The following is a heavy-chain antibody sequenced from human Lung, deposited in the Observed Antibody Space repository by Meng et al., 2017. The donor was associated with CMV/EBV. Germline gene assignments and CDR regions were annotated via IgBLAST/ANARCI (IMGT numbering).Heavy chain of an antibody. CDR1: GLPFRSYA. J-gene: IGHJ4*02. V-gene: IGHV3-23*01. CDR2: ISGSGGST. Sequence: SGLPFRSYARSWVRQGPGKVLEWVSAISGSGGSTYYAGSVKGRFTISRDNSKNTLYLQMNSLRAEDTAVYYCAKDAGYNWNGLFDYWGQGTLVTVSS. CDR3: AKDAGYNWNGLFDY. D-gene: IGHD1-20*01.